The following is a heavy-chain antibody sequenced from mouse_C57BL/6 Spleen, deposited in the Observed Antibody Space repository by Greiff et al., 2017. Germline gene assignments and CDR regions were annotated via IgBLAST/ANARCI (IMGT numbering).Heavy chain of an antibody. Sequence: VQLQQSGAELVRPGASVKLSCTASGFNIKDDSMHWVKQRPEQGLAWIGWIDPENGDTAFASQFHGPAAITADTYANIADLKLSILKAEDSAVYCCTSRYYYGSSFSYYFDYWGQGTNLTVSS. D-gene: IGHD1-1*01. CDR1: GFNIKDDS. V-gene: IGHV14-4*01. J-gene: IGHJ2*01. CDR3: TSRYYYGSSFSYYFDY. CDR2: IDPENGDT.